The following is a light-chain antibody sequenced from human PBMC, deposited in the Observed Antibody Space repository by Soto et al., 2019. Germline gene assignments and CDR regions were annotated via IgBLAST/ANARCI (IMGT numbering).Light chain of an antibody. Sequence: QSVLTQPPSASGSPGQSVTISCTGTSSDVGGYDYVSWYQQHPGNAPQLMIYEVSKRPSGVPDRFSGSKSGNTASLTISGIQAEDEGDYYCGSITRSSTSVFGTGTKVTVL. CDR2: EVS. J-gene: IGLJ1*01. V-gene: IGLV2-8*01. CDR1: SSDVGGYDY. CDR3: GSITRSSTSV.